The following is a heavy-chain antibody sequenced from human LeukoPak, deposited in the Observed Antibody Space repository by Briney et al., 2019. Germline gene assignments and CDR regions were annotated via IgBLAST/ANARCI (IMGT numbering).Heavy chain of an antibody. CDR2: INHSGST. V-gene: IGHV4-34*01. D-gene: IGHD5-18*01. J-gene: IGHJ4*02. CDR1: GGSSSGYY. CDR3: AWSGIQLWFSY. Sequence: TSETLSLTCAVYGGSSSGYYWSWIRQPPGKGLEWIGEINHSGSTNYNPSLKSRVTISVDTSKNQFSLKLSSVTAADTAVYYCAWSGIQLWFSYWGQGTLVTVSS.